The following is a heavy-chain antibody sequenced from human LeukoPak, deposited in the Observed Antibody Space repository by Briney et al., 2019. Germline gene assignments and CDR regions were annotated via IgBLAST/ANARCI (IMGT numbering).Heavy chain of an antibody. CDR3: AAYRFRGDTHYFDY. Sequence: ETLSLTCTVSGYSISSGYYWGWIRLPPGKGLEWIAYIYHTGSTNYNPSLSSRVTISVDTSKNQFSLKLSSVTAADTAFYYCAAYRFRGDTHYFDYWGQGILVTVSS. J-gene: IGHJ4*02. D-gene: IGHD3-10*01. CDR2: IYHTGST. V-gene: IGHV4-38-2*02. CDR1: GYSISSGYY.